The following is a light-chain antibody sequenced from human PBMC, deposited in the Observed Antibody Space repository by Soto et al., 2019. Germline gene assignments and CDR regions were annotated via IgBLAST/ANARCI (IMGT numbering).Light chain of an antibody. CDR2: DVS. CDR3: SSYTSSTTLRI. Sequence: QSVLAQPASVSGSPGQSITISCTGTSSDVGGYNYVSWYQQHPGKAPKLMIYDVSNRPSGVSNRFAGSKSGNMASLTISGLQAEDEADYFCSSYTSSTTLRIFGTGTKATVL. V-gene: IGLV2-14*01. CDR1: SSDVGGYNY. J-gene: IGLJ1*01.